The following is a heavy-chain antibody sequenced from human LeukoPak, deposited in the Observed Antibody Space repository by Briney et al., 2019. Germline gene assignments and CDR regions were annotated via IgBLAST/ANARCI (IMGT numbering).Heavy chain of an antibody. Sequence: ASVKVSCKASGYTFTGYYMHWVRQAPGQGLEWMGWINPNSGNTGYAQKFQGRVTITRNTSISTAYMELSSLRSEDTAVYYCARALVAVDYYMDVWGKGTTVTVSS. J-gene: IGHJ6*03. CDR2: INPNSGNT. CDR1: GYTFTGYY. V-gene: IGHV1-8*03. CDR3: ARALVAVDYYMDV. D-gene: IGHD6-19*01.